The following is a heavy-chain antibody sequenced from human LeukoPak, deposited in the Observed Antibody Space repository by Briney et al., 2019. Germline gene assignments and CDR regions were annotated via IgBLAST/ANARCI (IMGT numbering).Heavy chain of an antibody. CDR3: AKSNGYGLIDI. CDR2: ISAYNGNT. D-gene: IGHD3-10*01. Sequence: ASVKVSCKASVYTFISYGISWVRQAPGQRLEWMGWISAYNGNTNYPQKLQGRVTMTTDTSTSTAYMELRSLRSDDTAVYYCAKSNGYGLIDIWGQRTMVTVSS. J-gene: IGHJ4*02. V-gene: IGHV1-18*01. CDR1: VYTFISYG.